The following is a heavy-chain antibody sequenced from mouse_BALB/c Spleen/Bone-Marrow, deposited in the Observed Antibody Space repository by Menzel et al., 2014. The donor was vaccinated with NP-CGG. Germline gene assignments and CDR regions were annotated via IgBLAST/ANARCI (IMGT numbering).Heavy chain of an antibody. CDR1: GYSITSGYS. J-gene: IGHJ2*01. V-gene: IGHV3-1*02. CDR3: ARDPIYYYGSIFDY. D-gene: IGHD1-1*01. Sequence: VQLQQSGPDLVKPSQSPSLTCTVTGYSITSGYSWHWIRQFPGNKLEWMVYIHYSGYTNYNPSLKSRISITRDTSKNQFFLQLNSVTTEDTATYYCARDPIYYYGSIFDYWGQGTTLTVSS. CDR2: IHYSGYT.